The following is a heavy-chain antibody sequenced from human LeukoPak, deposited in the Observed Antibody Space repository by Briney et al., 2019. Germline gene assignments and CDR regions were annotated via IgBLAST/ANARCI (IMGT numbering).Heavy chain of an antibody. Sequence: ASVKVSCKASGYTFTSYAMHWVRQAPGQRLEWMGWINAGNGNTKYSQKFQGRVTITRDTSPSTAYMELSSLRSEDTAVYYCARRPNYYGSGSYPYWGQGTLVTVSS. CDR3: ARRPNYYGSGSYPY. CDR2: INAGNGNT. CDR1: GYTFTSYA. D-gene: IGHD3-10*01. V-gene: IGHV1-3*01. J-gene: IGHJ4*02.